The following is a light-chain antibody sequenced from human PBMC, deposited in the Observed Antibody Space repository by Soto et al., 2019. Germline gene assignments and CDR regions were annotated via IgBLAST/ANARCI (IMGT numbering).Light chain of an antibody. CDR2: DVT. J-gene: IGLJ1*01. V-gene: IGLV2-11*01. Sequence: QSALTQPRSVSGSPGQSVTISCTGTSSDVAVSRSVSWYQQHPGKAPKLIISDVTKRPSGVPYRLSGSKSGNTASLTISGLQAADEADYYCCSYEGRFFFGTGTKVTVL. CDR3: CSYEGRFF. CDR1: SSDVAVSRS.